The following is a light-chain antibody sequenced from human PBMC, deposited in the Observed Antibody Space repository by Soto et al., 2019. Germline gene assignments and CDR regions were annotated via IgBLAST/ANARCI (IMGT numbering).Light chain of an antibody. CDR2: AAS. J-gene: IGKJ1*01. CDR1: QGIDGL. Sequence: DIQMTQSPSSVSASVGDTVTISCRASQGIDGLLAWYQQKPGKAPKLLIYAASNLQTGVPSRFSGSGSGTDFSLTISSLQPEDFAVYYCQQADSFPWTFGQGTNVEI. CDR3: QQADSFPWT. V-gene: IGKV1-12*01.